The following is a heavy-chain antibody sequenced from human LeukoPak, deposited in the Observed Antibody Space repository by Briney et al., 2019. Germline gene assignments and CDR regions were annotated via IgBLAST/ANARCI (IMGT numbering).Heavy chain of an antibody. CDR2: ISSSSSCI. V-gene: IGHV3-21*01. CDR3: ASPSIRYSSGWWAY. D-gene: IGHD6-19*01. J-gene: IGHJ4*02. CDR1: GFTFSSYS. Sequence: PGGSLRLSCAASGFTFSSYSMNWVRQAPGKGLEWVSSISSSSSCIYYADSAKGRFTISRDNAKNSLYLQMNSLRAEDTAVYYCASPSIRYSSGWWAYWGQGTLVTVSS.